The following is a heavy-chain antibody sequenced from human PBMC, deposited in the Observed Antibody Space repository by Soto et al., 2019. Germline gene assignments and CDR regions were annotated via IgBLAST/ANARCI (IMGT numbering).Heavy chain of an antibody. V-gene: IGHV1-18*01. CDR1: GYTFTSYG. D-gene: IGHD2-15*01. J-gene: IGHJ6*03. Sequence: QVQLVQSGAEVKKPGASVKVSCKASGYTFTSYGISWVRQAPGQGLEWMGWISAYHGNTNYAQKLEVRVTMRSDTSTSTAYMELRSLRSDDTAVYYCARGPWSPDCSGGSFYGYYYYYMDVWGKGTTVTVSS. CDR3: ARGPWSPDCSGGSFYGYYYYYMDV. CDR2: ISAYHGNT.